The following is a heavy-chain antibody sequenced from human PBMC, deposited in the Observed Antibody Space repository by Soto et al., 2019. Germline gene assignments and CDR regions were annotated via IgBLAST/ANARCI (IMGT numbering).Heavy chain of an antibody. CDR3: ARVVGYRYGLFDY. CDR1: GFTFSSYA. J-gene: IGHJ4*02. V-gene: IGHV3-30-3*01. CDR2: ISYDGNNK. D-gene: IGHD5-18*01. Sequence: GGSLRLSCAASGFTFSSYAMHWVRQAPGKGVEGVAVISYDGNNKYYADSVKGRFTISRDNSKNTLYLQMNSLRAEDTAVYYCARVVGYRYGLFDYWGQGTLVTVSS.